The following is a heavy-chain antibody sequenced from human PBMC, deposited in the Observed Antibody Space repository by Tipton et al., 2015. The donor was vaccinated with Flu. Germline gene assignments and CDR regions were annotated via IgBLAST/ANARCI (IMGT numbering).Heavy chain of an antibody. CDR1: GGSISSSSYY. CDR3: ARPSSDYYYYALDV. J-gene: IGHJ6*02. V-gene: IGHV4-39*01. Sequence: LRLSCTVSGGSISSSSYYWVWIRQPPGKGLEWIGSIYYTGTTDYNPSLKSRVSISVDRSKNQFSLNLSFVTAAGTAVYYCARPSSDYYYYALDVWGQGTAVIVSS. D-gene: IGHD6-6*01. CDR2: IYYTGTT.